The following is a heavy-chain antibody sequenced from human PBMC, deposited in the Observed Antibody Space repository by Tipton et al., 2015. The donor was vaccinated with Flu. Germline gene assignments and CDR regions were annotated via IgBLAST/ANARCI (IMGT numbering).Heavy chain of an antibody. Sequence: TLSLTCIVSGGSVSSDGYYWTWIRQPPGKGLEYIGQISYSGSANKSPSLRSRATISVETSKNQFSLKLTSVTAADTAVYYCARGIRLLNSNYIYNYGMDLWGQGTTVTVSS. D-gene: IGHD5-18*01. CDR1: GGSVSSDGYY. CDR2: ISYSGSA. CDR3: ARGIRLLNSNYIYNYGMDL. J-gene: IGHJ6*02. V-gene: IGHV4-61*08.